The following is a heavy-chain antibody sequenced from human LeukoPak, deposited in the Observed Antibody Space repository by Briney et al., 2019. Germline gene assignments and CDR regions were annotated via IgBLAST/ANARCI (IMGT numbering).Heavy chain of an antibody. J-gene: IGHJ6*03. CDR1: GYTFTSYG. Sequence: ASVKVSCKASGYTFTSYGISWVRQAPGQGLEWMGWISAYNGNTNYAQKLQGRVTMTTDTSTSTAYMELRSLRSDDTAVYYCARVDSDGDYVPYYYYMDVWGKGTTVTISS. V-gene: IGHV1-18*01. D-gene: IGHD4-17*01. CDR2: ISAYNGNT. CDR3: ARVDSDGDYVPYYYYMDV.